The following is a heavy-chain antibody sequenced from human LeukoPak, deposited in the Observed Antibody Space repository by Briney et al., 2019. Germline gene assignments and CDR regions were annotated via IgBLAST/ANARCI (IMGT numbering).Heavy chain of an antibody. J-gene: IGHJ5*02. CDR2: ISSSGSTI. Sequence: GGSLRLSCAASGFTFSDYYMSWIRQAPGKGLEWVSYISSSGSTIYYADSVKGRFTISRDNAKNSLYLQMNSLRAEDTAVYYCARETYYYDSSGYPGTNCFDPWGQGTLVTVSS. CDR3: ARETYYYDSSGYPGTNCFDP. CDR1: GFTFSDYY. V-gene: IGHV3-11*01. D-gene: IGHD3-22*01.